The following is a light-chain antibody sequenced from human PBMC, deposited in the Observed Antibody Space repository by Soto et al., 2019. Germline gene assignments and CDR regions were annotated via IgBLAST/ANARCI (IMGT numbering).Light chain of an antibody. CDR1: QSVSNK. CDR3: QQYNNWPWT. J-gene: IGKJ1*01. CDR2: DAS. V-gene: IGKV3-15*01. Sequence: EGVMTQSPGTLSVSPGERVTLSCRASQSVSNKLVWYQRKPGQAPRLLIYDASTRATAMPGRFSGSGSGTEFTLTISSLQSEDSAVYYCQQYNNWPWTFGQGTKVDI.